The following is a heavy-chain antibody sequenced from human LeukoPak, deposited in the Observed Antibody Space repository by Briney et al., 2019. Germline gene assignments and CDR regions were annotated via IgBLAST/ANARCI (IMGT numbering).Heavy chain of an antibody. J-gene: IGHJ4*02. CDR3: AGGTRGSYSSIHD. V-gene: IGHV1-2*02. CDR1: GYTFSDYY. Sequence: ASVTVSCKASGYTFSDYYIHWVRQAPGQGLEWVGWINPNSGGTDSAQKLQGRVTMTRDTTISAPFMELRTLTSDDTAAYYCAGGTRGSYSSIHDWGQGTLVTVSS. D-gene: IGHD1-26*01. CDR2: INPNSGGT.